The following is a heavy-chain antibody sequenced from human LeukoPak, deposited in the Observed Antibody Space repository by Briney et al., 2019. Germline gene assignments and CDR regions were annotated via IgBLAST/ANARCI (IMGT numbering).Heavy chain of an antibody. CDR3: ARGTTDILTGYYYCAMDV. CDR2: IYSGGST. D-gene: IGHD3-9*01. Sequence: GGSLRLSCAASGFTVSSNYMSWVRQAPGKGLEWVSVIYSGGSTYYADSVKGRFTISRDTSKNTVYLQMNSLRAEDTAVYHCARGTTDILTGYYYCAMDVWGQGTTVTVSS. V-gene: IGHV3-53*01. J-gene: IGHJ6*02. CDR1: GFTVSSNY.